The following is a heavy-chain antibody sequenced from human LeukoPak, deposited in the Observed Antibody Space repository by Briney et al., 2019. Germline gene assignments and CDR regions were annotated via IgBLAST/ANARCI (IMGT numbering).Heavy chain of an antibody. D-gene: IGHD6-13*01. CDR1: GFTFSSYA. J-gene: IGHJ3*02. CDR3: AKEIQYSSSWLAGGGFDI. V-gene: IGHV3-23*01. CDR2: ISGSGGST. Sequence: PGGSPRLSCAASGFTFSSYAMSWVRQAPGKGLEWVSAISGSGGSTYYADSVKGRFTISRDNSKNTLYLQMKSLRAEDTAVYYCAKEIQYSSSWLAGGGFDIWGQGTMVTVSS.